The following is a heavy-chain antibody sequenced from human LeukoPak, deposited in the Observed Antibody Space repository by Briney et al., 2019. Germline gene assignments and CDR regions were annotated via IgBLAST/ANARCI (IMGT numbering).Heavy chain of an antibody. V-gene: IGHV3-48*03. CDR2: IPSSGSTI. D-gene: IGHD1-26*01. J-gene: IGHJ4*02. Sequence: PGGSLRLSCAASGFTFSTYEMNWVRQAPGKGLEWVSYIPSSGSTIYYVDSVKGRFTISRDNAKNSLYLQMSSLRVEDTAVYYCAREATGATGYFDYWGQGTLVTVSS. CDR3: AREATGATGYFDY. CDR1: GFTFSTYE.